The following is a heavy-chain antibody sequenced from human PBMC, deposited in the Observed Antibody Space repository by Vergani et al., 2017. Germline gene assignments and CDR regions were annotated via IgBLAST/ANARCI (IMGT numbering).Heavy chain of an antibody. CDR2: IDRNYGV. V-gene: IGHV3-23*05. Sequence: EVQLLESGGDLVQPGGSLRLSCTASGFTFQAFAFHWVRQVSGRGLEWVSGIDRNYGVKNGNSFEGRFTISRDNSKNTVFLQMNSLRAEDTAVYYCAKEGRSGITPFVADWGQGTLVTVSS. D-gene: IGHD1-14*01. CDR1: GFTFQAFA. CDR3: AKEGRSGITPFVAD. J-gene: IGHJ4*02.